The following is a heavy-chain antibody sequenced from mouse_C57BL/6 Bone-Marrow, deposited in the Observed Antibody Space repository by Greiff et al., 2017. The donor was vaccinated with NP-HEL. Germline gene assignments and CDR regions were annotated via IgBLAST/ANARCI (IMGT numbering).Heavy chain of an antibody. CDR3: ARPFFYEGYFDV. J-gene: IGHJ1*03. D-gene: IGHD1-1*01. CDR1: GFTFSSYA. V-gene: IGHV5-4*01. CDR2: ISDGGSYT. Sequence: EVQRVESGGGLVKPGGSLKLSCAASGFTFSSYAMSWVRQTPEKRLEWVATISDGGSYTYYPDNVKGRFTISRDNAKNNLYQQMSHLKSEDTAMYYCARPFFYEGYFDVWGTGTTVTVSS.